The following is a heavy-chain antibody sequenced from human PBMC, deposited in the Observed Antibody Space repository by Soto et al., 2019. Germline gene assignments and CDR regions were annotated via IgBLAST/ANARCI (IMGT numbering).Heavy chain of an antibody. CDR1: GFTFSSYA. CDR3: AKDHIVVVVAATLDAFDI. Sequence: GGSLRLSCAASGFTFSSYAMSWVRRAPGKGLEWVSAISGSGGSTYYADSVKGRFTISRDNSKNTLYLQLNSLRADDTAVFYCAKDHIVVVVAATLDAFDIWGQGTMVTVSS. D-gene: IGHD2-15*01. V-gene: IGHV3-23*01. J-gene: IGHJ3*02. CDR2: ISGSGGST.